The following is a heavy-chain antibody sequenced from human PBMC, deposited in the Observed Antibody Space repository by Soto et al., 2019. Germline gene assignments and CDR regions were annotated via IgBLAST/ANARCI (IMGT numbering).Heavy chain of an antibody. Sequence: QVQLQESGPGLVKPSQTLSLTCTVSGGSISSGDYYWSWIRQHPGKGLEWIGYIYYSGSTYYNPSLKSRVTASVDTSKKQFSLKLNYVAAADTAVYYCARVNIPMATDYWGQGTLVTVSS. D-gene: IGHD5-18*01. J-gene: IGHJ4*02. V-gene: IGHV4-31*03. CDR2: IYYSGST. CDR1: GGSISSGDYY. CDR3: ARVNIPMATDY.